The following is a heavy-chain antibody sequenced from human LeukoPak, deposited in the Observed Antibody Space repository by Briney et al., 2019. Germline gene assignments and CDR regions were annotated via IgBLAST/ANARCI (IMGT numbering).Heavy chain of an antibody. V-gene: IGHV3-23*01. CDR3: AKALPASMLAFGI. J-gene: IGHJ3*02. CDR2: ISGSGGGT. D-gene: IGHD2/OR15-2a*01. CDR1: GFTFSSYA. Sequence: GGSLRLSCAASGFTFSSYAMSWVRQAPGKGLEWVSAISGSGGGTYYTDSVKGRFTTSRDNSKNTLYLQMNSLRAEDTAIYYCAKALPASMLAFGIWGQGTMVTVSS.